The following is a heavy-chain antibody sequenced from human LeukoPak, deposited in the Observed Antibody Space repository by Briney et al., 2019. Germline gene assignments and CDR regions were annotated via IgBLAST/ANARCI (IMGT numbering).Heavy chain of an antibody. D-gene: IGHD6-6*01. Sequence: GESLKISCKGSGYSFTSYWICWVRQMPGKGLEWMGIIYPGDSDTRYSPSFRGQVTISADKSISTAYLQWSSLKASDTAMYYCVRRASSSSGEDWVQGTLVTVSS. CDR3: VRRASSSSGED. CDR2: IYPGDSDT. CDR1: GYSFTSYW. V-gene: IGHV5-51*01. J-gene: IGHJ4*02.